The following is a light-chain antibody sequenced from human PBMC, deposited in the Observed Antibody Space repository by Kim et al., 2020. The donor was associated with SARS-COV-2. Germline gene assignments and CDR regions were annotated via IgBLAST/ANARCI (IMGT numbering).Light chain of an antibody. CDR2: DAS. CDR1: QDISNY. V-gene: IGKV1-33*01. CDR3: QQYDNLPMYT. Sequence: ASVGDRVTITCQASQDISNYFNWYQQKPGKAPKLLIFDASSLETGVPSRFSGSGSGTDFTFTISSLQPEDIATYYCQQYDNLPMYTFGQGTKLEIK. J-gene: IGKJ2*01.